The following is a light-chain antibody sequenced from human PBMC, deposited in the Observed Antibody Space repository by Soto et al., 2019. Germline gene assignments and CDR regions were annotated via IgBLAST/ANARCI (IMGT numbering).Light chain of an antibody. Sequence: EIVMTQSPATLSVSPGERATVSCRASRGIRNKVAWYQQKPGQTPRLLIYDASTRATGVPARFSGSGSGTEFTLTISTLQSEDFAIYYCQQYDYWPPYTFGRGTKLEIK. CDR2: DAS. CDR1: RGIRNK. J-gene: IGKJ2*01. CDR3: QQYDYWPPYT. V-gene: IGKV3-15*01.